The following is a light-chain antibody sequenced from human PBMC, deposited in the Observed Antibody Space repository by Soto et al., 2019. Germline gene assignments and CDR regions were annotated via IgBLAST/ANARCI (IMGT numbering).Light chain of an antibody. CDR3: QQYSDDLWT. Sequence: DIVMTQSPDSLAVSLGERATINCKSSQSVLFSSNNKNYLAWYQQKPGQPPKLLIYWASTRESGVPDRFSGSGSGTDFTLTISSLQAEDVAVYYCQQYSDDLWTFGQGTKVEIK. CDR1: QSVLFSSNNKNY. CDR2: WAS. J-gene: IGKJ1*01. V-gene: IGKV4-1*01.